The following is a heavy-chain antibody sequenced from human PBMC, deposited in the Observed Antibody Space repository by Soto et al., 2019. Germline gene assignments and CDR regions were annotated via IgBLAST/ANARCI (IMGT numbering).Heavy chain of an antibody. CDR3: VKDVAAGGADV. Sequence: PGGSLRLSCAASGFTCIDYAMHWIRQAPGKGLEWVSGIFWNSGVVDYADSVKGRFTISRDNTNNSLYLQMNSLRTEDTALYYCVKDVAAGGADVWGQGTTVTVSS. J-gene: IGHJ6*02. CDR1: GFTCIDYA. D-gene: IGHD4-17*01. V-gene: IGHV3-9*01. CDR2: IFWNSGVV.